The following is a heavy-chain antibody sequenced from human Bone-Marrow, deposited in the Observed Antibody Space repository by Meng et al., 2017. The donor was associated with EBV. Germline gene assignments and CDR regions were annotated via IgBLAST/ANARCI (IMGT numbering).Heavy chain of an antibody. V-gene: IGHV4-34*01. Sequence: QVQLPHGGAGLLKPSETLSLTCAVYGGSFSGYYWSWIRRPPGKGLEWIGEINHSGSTNYNPSLKRRVTISVDTSKNQFSLKLSSVTAADTAVYYCARGPLEWEPRGEDYWGQGTLVTVSS. D-gene: IGHD1-26*01. CDR1: GGSFSGYY. CDR3: ARGPLEWEPRGEDY. J-gene: IGHJ4*02. CDR2: INHSGST.